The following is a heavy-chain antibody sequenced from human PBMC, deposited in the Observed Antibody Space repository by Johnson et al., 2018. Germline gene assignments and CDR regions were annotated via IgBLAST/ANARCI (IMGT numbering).Heavy chain of an antibody. J-gene: IGHJ1*01. Sequence: QVQLVQSGAEVKKPGSSVRISCKDDGGTFNNYSITWVRQAPGQGLEWMGRIIPLLNIPNYGQKFQGRVTFTADRSTSTAYMALSGLRSDDTAVYFCAWEFNRGWLSRWEWRDVQYWGQGTLVAVSS. CDR2: IIPLLNIP. CDR3: AWEFNRGWLSRWEWRDVQY. D-gene: IGHD1-26*01. V-gene: IGHV1-69*04. CDR1: GGTFNNYS.